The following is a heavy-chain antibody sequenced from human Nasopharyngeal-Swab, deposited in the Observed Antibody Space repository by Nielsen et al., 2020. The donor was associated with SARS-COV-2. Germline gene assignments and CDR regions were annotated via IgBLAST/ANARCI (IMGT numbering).Heavy chain of an antibody. V-gene: IGHV3-9*01. J-gene: IGHJ6*02. CDR2: ISWNSGSI. D-gene: IGHD6-13*01. Sequence: VRQAPGKGLEWVSGISWNSGSIGYADSVKGRFTISRDNAKNSLYLQMNSLRAGDTALYYCAKGVAAALPPGMDVWGQGTTVTVSS. CDR3: AKGVAAALPPGMDV.